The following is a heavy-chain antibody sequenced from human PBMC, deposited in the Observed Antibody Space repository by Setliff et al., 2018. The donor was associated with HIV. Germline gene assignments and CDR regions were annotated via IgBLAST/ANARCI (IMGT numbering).Heavy chain of an antibody. CDR1: GFSFSSYS. CDR3: TRGPVGAVLSYFDY. V-gene: IGHV3-48*01. J-gene: IGHJ4*02. CDR2: ISGNSGTK. D-gene: IGHD1-26*01. Sequence: GGSLRLSCAASGFSFSSYSMHWVRQAPGKGLEWLSYISGNSGTKYYADSVKGRFTISRDNAKNSLYLQMNSLRAEDMAIYYCTRGPVGAVLSYFDYWGQGSLVTVSS.